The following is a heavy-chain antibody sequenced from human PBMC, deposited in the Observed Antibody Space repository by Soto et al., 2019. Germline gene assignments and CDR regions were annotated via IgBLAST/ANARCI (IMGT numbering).Heavy chain of an antibody. CDR3: AEDLHLWGGGYLQY. Sequence: QVQLVESGGGVVQPGRSLRLSCAASGFTLSGYGMHWVRQAPGKGLEWVALISYDGGNEYYADSVKGRFTISRDNSENTLYLQMNSLRPEDTAVYYCAEDLHLWGGGYLQYWGQGTLVTVSS. CDR2: ISYDGGNE. J-gene: IGHJ1*01. D-gene: IGHD2-15*01. CDR1: GFTLSGYG. V-gene: IGHV3-30*18.